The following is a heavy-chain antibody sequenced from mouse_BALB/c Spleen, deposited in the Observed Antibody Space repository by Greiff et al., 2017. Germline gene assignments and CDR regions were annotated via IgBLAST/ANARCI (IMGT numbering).Heavy chain of an antibody. CDR3: ARGVRPHWYFDV. Sequence: QVQLQQSGAELVKPGASVKLSCKASGYTFTSYDINWVRQRPEQGLEWIGWIFPGDGSTKYNEKFKGKATLTTDKSSSTAYMQLSRLTSEDSAIYYCARGVRPHWYFDVWGAGTTVTVSS. V-gene: IGHV1-85*01. CDR2: IFPGDGST. J-gene: IGHJ1*01. D-gene: IGHD1-2*01. CDR1: GYTFTSYD.